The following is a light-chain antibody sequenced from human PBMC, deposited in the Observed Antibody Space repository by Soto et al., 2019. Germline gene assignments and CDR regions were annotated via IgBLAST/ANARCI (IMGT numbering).Light chain of an antibody. Sequence: EIVMTQSPRTLSVSPGERATLSCRASQSVSVNLAWYQQKPGQAPRLLIYGVSTRATGIPARFSGSESGTEFTLTISSLQSEDFAVYYCQQYNDWPFTFGPGTKVDIK. J-gene: IGKJ3*01. CDR1: QSVSVN. CDR2: GVS. V-gene: IGKV3-15*01. CDR3: QQYNDWPFT.